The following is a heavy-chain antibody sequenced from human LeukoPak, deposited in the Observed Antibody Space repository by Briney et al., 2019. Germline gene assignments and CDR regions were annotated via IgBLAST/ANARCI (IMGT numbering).Heavy chain of an antibody. CDR1: GFTFSSYG. CDR2: VSGSGGST. J-gene: IGHJ3*02. D-gene: IGHD6-19*01. Sequence: GGSLRLSCAASGFTFSSYGMSWVRQAPGKGLEWVSAVSGSGGSTYYADSVKGRFTISRDNSKNTLYLQMNSLRAGDTAVYYCARAVAAAFDIWGQGTMVTVSS. CDR3: ARAVAAAFDI. V-gene: IGHV3-23*01.